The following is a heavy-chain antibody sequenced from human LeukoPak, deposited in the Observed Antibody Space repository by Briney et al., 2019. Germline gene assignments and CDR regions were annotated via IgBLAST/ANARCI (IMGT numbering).Heavy chain of an antibody. CDR1: GDSISSSNW. CDR3: ARGRGSSSSYRGAFDI. CDR2: IYHSGST. V-gene: IGHV4-4*02. Sequence: SGTLSLTCAVAGDSISSSNWWCWVRQPPGKGLQWIGEIYHSGSTNYNPSLKSRVTMSVDTSKNQFSLKLSSVTAADTAVYYCARGRGSSSSYRGAFDIWGQGTMVTVSS. J-gene: IGHJ3*02. D-gene: IGHD6-13*01.